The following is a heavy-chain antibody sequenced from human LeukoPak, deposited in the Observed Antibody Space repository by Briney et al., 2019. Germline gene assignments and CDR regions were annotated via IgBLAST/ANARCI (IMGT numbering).Heavy chain of an antibody. CDR1: GFTFNNAW. V-gene: IGHV3-15*01. D-gene: IGHD3-10*01. Sequence: PGGSLRLSCAASGFTFNNAWMSWVRQAPGKGLEWVGHVKSKTDGGTTDYATPVKGRFIISRDDSKNTLYLQMNSLKTEDTAVYYCTTLYVLLWFGELSDFDYWGQGTLVTVSS. J-gene: IGHJ4*02. CDR2: VKSKTDGGTT. CDR3: TTLYVLLWFGELSDFDY.